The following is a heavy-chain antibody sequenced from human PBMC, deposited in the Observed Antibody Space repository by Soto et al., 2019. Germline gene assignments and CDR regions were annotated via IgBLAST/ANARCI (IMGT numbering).Heavy chain of an antibody. CDR3: ARGLGSSWFFL. Sequence: GGSLRLSCAGSRFTFSDYAMTWVRQAPGKGLEWLSYIDFDSSPIRYADSVMGRFTVSRDNAKDSLYLQMNSLRPEDTAIYYCARGLGSSWFFLWGPGTLVTVSS. D-gene: IGHD6-13*01. CDR2: IDFDSSPI. V-gene: IGHV3-48*01. J-gene: IGHJ5*02. CDR1: RFTFSDYA.